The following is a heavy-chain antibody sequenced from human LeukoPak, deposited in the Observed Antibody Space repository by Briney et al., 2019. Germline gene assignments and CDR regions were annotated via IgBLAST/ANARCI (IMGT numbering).Heavy chain of an antibody. D-gene: IGHD3-22*01. CDR3: ARSTMIVPRFDP. CDR1: GVSISSYY. CDR2: IYTSGST. J-gene: IGHJ5*02. Sequence: SETLSLTCTVSGVSISSYYWSWIRQPAGKGLEWIGRIYTSGSTNYNPPLKSRVTMSVDTSKNQFSLKLSSVTAADTAVYYCARSTMIVPRFDPWGQGTLVTVSS. V-gene: IGHV4-4*07.